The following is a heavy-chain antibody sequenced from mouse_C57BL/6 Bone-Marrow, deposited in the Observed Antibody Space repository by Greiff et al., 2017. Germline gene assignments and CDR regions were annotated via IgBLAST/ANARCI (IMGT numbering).Heavy chain of an antibody. J-gene: IGHJ4*01. V-gene: IGHV1S132*01. Sequence: QVQLQQSGAELVKPGASVKLSCKTSGYTFTSYWIQWVKQRPGQGLGWIGEIFPGTGTTYYNEKFKGKATLTIDTSSITAYMQLSSLTSEDSAVYFCAREGPLLRSPYYYAMDYWGQGTSVTVSS. CDR2: IFPGTGTT. D-gene: IGHD1-2*01. CDR1: GYTFTSYW. CDR3: AREGPLLRSPYYYAMDY.